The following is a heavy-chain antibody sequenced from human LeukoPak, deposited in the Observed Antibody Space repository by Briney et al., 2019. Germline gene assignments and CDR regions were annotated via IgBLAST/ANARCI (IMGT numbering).Heavy chain of an antibody. CDR3: ARISYDSSGYFDY. Sequence: GGSLRLSCAASGFTFNSYWMHWVRLVPGKGPVWVSHITSGGTNTNYAESVKGRFTTSRDNAKNTLYLQMNSLGAEDTAMYYCARISYDSSGYFDYWGQGTLVTVSS. CDR1: GFTFNSYW. D-gene: IGHD3-22*01. V-gene: IGHV3-74*01. CDR2: ITSGGTNT. J-gene: IGHJ4*02.